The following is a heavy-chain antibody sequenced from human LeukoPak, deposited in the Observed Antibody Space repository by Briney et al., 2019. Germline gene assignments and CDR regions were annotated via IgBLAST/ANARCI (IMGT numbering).Heavy chain of an antibody. V-gene: IGHV1-69*13. Sequence: SVKVSCKASGYTFTGYYMHWVRQAPGQGLEWMGGIIPIFGTANYAQKFQGRVTITADESTSTAYMELSSLRSEDTAVYYCARGIYCSSTSCSPDEDWFDPWGQGTLVTVSS. J-gene: IGHJ5*02. D-gene: IGHD2-2*01. CDR1: GYTFTGYY. CDR3: ARGIYCSSTSCSPDEDWFDP. CDR2: IIPIFGTA.